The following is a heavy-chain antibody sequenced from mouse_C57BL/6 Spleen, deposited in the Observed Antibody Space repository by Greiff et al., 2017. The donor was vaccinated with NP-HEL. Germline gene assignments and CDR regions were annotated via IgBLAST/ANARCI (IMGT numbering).Heavy chain of an antibody. CDR3: ARNEGLRPYWYFDV. V-gene: IGHV2-2*01. Sequence: VQLQQSGPGLVQPSQSLSITCTVSGFSLTSYGVHWVRQSPGKGLEWLGLIWSGGSTDYNAAFISRLSISKDNSKSQVFFKMNSLQADDTAIYYCARNEGLRPYWYFDVWGTGTTVTVSS. J-gene: IGHJ1*03. CDR2: IWSGGST. D-gene: IGHD2-4*01. CDR1: GFSLTSYG.